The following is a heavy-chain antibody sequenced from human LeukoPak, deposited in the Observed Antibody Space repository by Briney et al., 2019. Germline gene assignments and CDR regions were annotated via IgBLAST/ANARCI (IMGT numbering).Heavy chain of an antibody. CDR3: AKEGAYPIITYDS. Sequence: GGSLRLSCAASGFSFSRYWMNWVRQAPGKGLEWVANIKGDGNEKNYVDSVKGRFSISRDNAMNSLYLQMDGLRAEDTAVYYCAKEGAYPIITYDSWGQGALVTVSS. J-gene: IGHJ5*01. D-gene: IGHD3-10*01. CDR1: GFSFSRYW. CDR2: IKGDGNEK. V-gene: IGHV3-7*01.